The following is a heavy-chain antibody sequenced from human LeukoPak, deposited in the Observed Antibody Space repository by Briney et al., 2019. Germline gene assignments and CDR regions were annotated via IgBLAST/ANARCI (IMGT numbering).Heavy chain of an antibody. D-gene: IGHD3-10*01. CDR2: IRSKAYGGTT. CDR3: TITRGYYGSGSSPNLPFDY. V-gene: IGHV3-49*03. Sequence: GGSLRLSCTASGFTFGDYAMSWFRQAPVKGLEWVGFIRSKAYGGTTEYAASVKGRFTISRDDSKSIAYLQMNSLKTEDTAVYYCTITRGYYGSGSSPNLPFDYWGQGTLVTVSS. CDR1: GFTFGDYA. J-gene: IGHJ4*02.